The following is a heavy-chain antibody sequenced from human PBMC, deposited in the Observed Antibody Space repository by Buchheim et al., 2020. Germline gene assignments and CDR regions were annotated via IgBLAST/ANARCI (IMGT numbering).Heavy chain of an antibody. J-gene: IGHJ4*02. CDR2: VNPYGGST. CDR1: GYAFTTYY. CDR3: VRGRGYDPNFDF. D-gene: IGHD5-12*01. Sequence: QVQLVQSGAEVKKPGASVKVSCKASGYAFTTYYVHWVRQAPGQGLEWMGIVNPYGGSTSVAQKFQGRVNMTRDTATTTVYMEVNSLRSEDTAVYYCVRGRGYDPNFDFWGQGTL. V-gene: IGHV1-46*03.